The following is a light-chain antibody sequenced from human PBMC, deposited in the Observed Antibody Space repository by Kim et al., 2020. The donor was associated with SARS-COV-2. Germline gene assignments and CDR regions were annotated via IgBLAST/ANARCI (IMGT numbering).Light chain of an antibody. CDR3: QQYKTYPLT. CDR1: QSLNSE. V-gene: IGKV1-5*03. J-gene: IGKJ4*01. CDR2: QAS. Sequence: AFVGDRVTITCRASQSLNSELAWYQQKPGKAPKFLIYQASSLERGVPSRFSGSGSGTEFTLTINSLQPDDSATYYCQQYKTYPLTFGGGTKVDIK.